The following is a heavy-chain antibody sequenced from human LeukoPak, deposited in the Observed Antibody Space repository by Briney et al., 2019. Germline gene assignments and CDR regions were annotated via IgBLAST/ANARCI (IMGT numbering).Heavy chain of an antibody. CDR2: IWYDGSNK. V-gene: IGHV3-33*01. D-gene: IGHD6-13*01. J-gene: IGHJ6*02. Sequence: GGSLRLSCAASGFTFSSYGMHWVRQAPGKGLEWVAVIWYDGSNKYYADSVKGRFTISRDNSKNPLYLQMNSLRAEDTAVYYCAREEAIAAAPGYYYYGMDVWGQGTTVTVSS. CDR3: AREEAIAAAPGYYYYGMDV. CDR1: GFTFSSYG.